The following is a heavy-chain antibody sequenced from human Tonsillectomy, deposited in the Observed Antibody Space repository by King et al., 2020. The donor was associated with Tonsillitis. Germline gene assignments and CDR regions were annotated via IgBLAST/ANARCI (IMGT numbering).Heavy chain of an antibody. CDR1: GGYISSFY. Sequence: VQLQESGPGLVKPSETLSLTCTVSGGYISSFYWSWIRQPPGKGLEWIGYIFYSGNSNYKPSLKSRVTMSVDTSKNQFSLKLSSVTAADTAVYYCARGWCGEDYYYYGMDVWGQGTTVTVSS. D-gene: IGHD3-10*01. J-gene: IGHJ6*02. V-gene: IGHV4-59*01. CDR3: ARGWCGEDYYYYGMDV. CDR2: IFYSGNS.